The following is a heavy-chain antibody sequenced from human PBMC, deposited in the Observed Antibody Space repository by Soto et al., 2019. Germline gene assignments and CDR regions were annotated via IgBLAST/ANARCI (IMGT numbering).Heavy chain of an antibody. J-gene: IGHJ4*02. CDR2: ISSTTNYI. CDR3: ARESEDLTSNFDY. V-gene: IGHV3-21*01. CDR1: GFTFSRYS. Sequence: VGSLRLSCAASGFTFSRYSMNWVRQAPGKGLEWVSSISSTTNYIYYADSMKGRFTVFRDNAKNSVYLDMNSLSAEDTAVYYCARESEDLTSNFDYWGQGTLVTVSS.